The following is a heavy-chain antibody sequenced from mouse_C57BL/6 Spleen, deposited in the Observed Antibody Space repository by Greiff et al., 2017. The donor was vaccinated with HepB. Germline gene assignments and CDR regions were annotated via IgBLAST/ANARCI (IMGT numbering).Heavy chain of an antibody. D-gene: IGHD2-2*01. CDR3: ARGNGGYDHYWYFDV. Sequence: QVQLQQPGTELVKPGASVKLSCKASGYTFTSYWMHWVKQRPGQGLEWIGNINPSNGGTNYNEKFKSKATLTVDKSSSTAYMQLSSLTSEDSAVYYCARGNGGYDHYWYFDVWGTGTTVTVSS. CDR2: INPSNGGT. CDR1: GYTFTSYW. J-gene: IGHJ1*03. V-gene: IGHV1-53*01.